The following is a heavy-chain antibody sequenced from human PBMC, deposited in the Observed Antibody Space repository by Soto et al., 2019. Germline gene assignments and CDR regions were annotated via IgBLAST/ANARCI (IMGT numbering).Heavy chain of an antibody. Sequence: QVQLQESGPGLVKPSETLSLTCTVSGGSISSYYWSWIRQPPGKGLEWIGYIYYSGSTNYNPSLKSRVTISVDTSKNQFSLKLSSVTAADTAVYYCARWRGGAVAAIDYWGQGTLVTVSS. CDR1: GGSISSYY. CDR2: IYYSGST. J-gene: IGHJ4*02. V-gene: IGHV4-59*01. D-gene: IGHD6-19*01. CDR3: ARWRGGAVAAIDY.